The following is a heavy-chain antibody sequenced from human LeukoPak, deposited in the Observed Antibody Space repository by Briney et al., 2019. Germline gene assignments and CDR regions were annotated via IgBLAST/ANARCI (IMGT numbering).Heavy chain of an antibody. J-gene: IGHJ4*02. D-gene: IGHD3-22*01. CDR3: AKMPTYHYDSSGYYYFDY. CDR2: ISGRGGRT. V-gene: IGHV3-23*01. Sequence: GGSLRLSCAASGFTFSSYAMSWVSQAPGKGLEWVSSISGRGGRTYYADSVKGRFTISRDNSKNTLYLQMNSLRAEDTAVYYCAKMPTYHYDSSGYYYFDYWGQGILVTVSS. CDR1: GFTFSSYA.